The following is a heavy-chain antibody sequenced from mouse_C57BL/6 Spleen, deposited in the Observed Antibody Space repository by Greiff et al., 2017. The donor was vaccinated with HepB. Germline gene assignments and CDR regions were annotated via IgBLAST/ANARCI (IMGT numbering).Heavy chain of an antibody. J-gene: IGHJ3*01. CDR1: GYSITSGYY. V-gene: IGHV3-6*01. Sequence: EVQLVESGPGLVKPSQSLSLTCSVTGYSITSGYYWNWIRQFPGNKLEWMGYISYDGSNNYNPSLKNRISITRDTSKNQFFLKLNSVTTEDTATYYCARGGYGSFFAYWGQGTLVTVSA. CDR3: ARGGYGSFFAY. CDR2: ISYDGSN. D-gene: IGHD1-1*01.